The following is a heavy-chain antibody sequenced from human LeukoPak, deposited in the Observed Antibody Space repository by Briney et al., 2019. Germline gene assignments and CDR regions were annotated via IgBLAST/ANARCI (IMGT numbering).Heavy chain of an antibody. CDR2: ISSSGSTI. D-gene: IGHD3-22*01. J-gene: IGHJ4*02. CDR3: AKEKWHDSSGYYPDS. V-gene: IGHV3-11*04. CDR1: GFTFSDYY. Sequence: RGSLRLSCAASGFTFSDYYMSWIRQAPGKGLEWVSYISSSGSTIYYADSVKGRFTISRDNSKNTLYLHMNSLTAEDTAVYHCAKEKWHDSSGYYPDSWGQGTLVTVSS.